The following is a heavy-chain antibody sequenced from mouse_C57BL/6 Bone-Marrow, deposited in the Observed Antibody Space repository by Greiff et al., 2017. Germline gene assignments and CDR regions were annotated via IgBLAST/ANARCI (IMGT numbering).Heavy chain of an antibody. Sequence: DVKLQESGPGMVKPSQSLSLTCTVTGYSITSGYDWHWIRHFPGNKLEWMGYISYSGSTNYNPSLKSRISITHDTSKNHFFLKLNSVTTEDTATYYCARSGLRLGPYAMDYWGQGTSVTVSS. J-gene: IGHJ4*01. V-gene: IGHV3-1*01. CDR3: ARSGLRLGPYAMDY. D-gene: IGHD2-4*01. CDR1: GYSITSGYD. CDR2: ISYSGST.